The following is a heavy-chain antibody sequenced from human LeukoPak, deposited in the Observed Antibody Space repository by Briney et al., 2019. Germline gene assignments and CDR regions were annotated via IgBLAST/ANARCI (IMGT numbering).Heavy chain of an antibody. V-gene: IGHV5-10-1*01. CDR1: GFSFPNYW. J-gene: IGHJ4*02. Sequence: GESLKISCKGYGFSFPNYWISWVRQMPGKGLEWMGRIDPSDSYTNYSPSFQGHVTISADKSISTAYLQWSSLKASDTAMYYCARHGGGYPLYYFDYWGQGTLVTVSS. D-gene: IGHD3-16*01. CDR3: ARHGGGYPLYYFDY. CDR2: IDPSDSYT.